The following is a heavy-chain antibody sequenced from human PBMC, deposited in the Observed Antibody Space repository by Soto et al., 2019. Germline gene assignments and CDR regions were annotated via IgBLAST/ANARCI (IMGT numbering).Heavy chain of an antibody. CDR1: GFTFDDYA. Sequence: GGSLRLSCAASGFTFDDYAMHWVRQAPGKGLEWVSGISWNSGSIGYADSVKGRFTISRDNAKNSLYLQMNSLRAEDTALYYCAKDNVGVWFGDGWFDPWGQGTLVTVSS. V-gene: IGHV3-9*01. J-gene: IGHJ5*02. CDR3: AKDNVGVWFGDGWFDP. CDR2: ISWNSGSI. D-gene: IGHD3-10*01.